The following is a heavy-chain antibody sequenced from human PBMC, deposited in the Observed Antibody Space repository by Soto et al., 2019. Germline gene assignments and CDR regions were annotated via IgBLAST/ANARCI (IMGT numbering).Heavy chain of an antibody. CDR1: GFTFNSYA. CDR3: ARGDRGGSGSPASYCYSALDV. J-gene: IGHJ6*02. Sequence: DVQVLESGGDLVQPGGSLRLSCAASGFTFNSYAMSWVRQAPGKGLEWVSSVSAGGDMTYYSDSVKGRFTISRDNSNIALFLQLNSLRIDDTALYYCARGDRGGSGSPASYCYSALDVWGQGATVTFS. CDR2: VSAGGDMT. V-gene: IGHV3-23*01. D-gene: IGHD2-21*02.